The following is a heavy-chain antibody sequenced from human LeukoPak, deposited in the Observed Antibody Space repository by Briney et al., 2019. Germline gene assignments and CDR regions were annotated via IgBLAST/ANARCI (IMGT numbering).Heavy chain of an antibody. CDR1: GYTFTSYG. CDR2: ISTYNGNT. CDR3: ARAPITVAGSALWY. V-gene: IGHV1-18*01. J-gene: IGHJ4*02. D-gene: IGHD6-19*01. Sequence: ASVKVSCKASGYTFTSYGINWLRQAPAPGLEWMGWISTYNGNTNYAQKLQGRVTMTTDTSTSTAYMELRSLRSDDTAVYYCARAPITVAGSALWYWGQGALVTVSS.